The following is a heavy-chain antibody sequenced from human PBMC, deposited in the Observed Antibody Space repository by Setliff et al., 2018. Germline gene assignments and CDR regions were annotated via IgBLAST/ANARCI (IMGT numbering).Heavy chain of an antibody. CDR1: GDPIDSYY. J-gene: IGHJ6*02. D-gene: IGHD3-3*01. Sequence: SETLSLTCSVSGDPIDSYYWSWIRQPPGKGLESIGYIQKSGGTNYNPALKSRVTISVDTSTNQFSLKLRSVTAADTAVYYCARLSWNGLRYYGLDVWGQGTTVTVSS. CDR2: IQKSGGT. V-gene: IGHV4-59*01. CDR3: ARLSWNGLRYYGLDV.